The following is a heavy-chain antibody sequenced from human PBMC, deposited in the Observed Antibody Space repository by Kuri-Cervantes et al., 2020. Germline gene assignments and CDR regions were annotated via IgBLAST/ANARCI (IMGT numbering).Heavy chain of an antibody. J-gene: IGHJ1*01. V-gene: IGHV1-46*01. CDR3: ARTALPLLSAEYFQH. CDR2: INPSGGST. D-gene: IGHD2-15*01. Sequence: ASVKVSCKASGYTFTSYGISWVRQAPGQGLGWMGIINPSGGSTSYAQKFQGRVTMTRDTSTSTVYMELSSLRSEDTAVYYCARTALPLLSAEYFQHWGQGTLVTVSS. CDR1: GYTFTSYG.